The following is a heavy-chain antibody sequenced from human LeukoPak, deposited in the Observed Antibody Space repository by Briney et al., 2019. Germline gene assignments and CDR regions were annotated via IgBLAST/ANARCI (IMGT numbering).Heavy chain of an antibody. J-gene: IGHJ6*03. CDR1: GGSISSYY. D-gene: IGHD3-10*01. CDR2: IYYSGST. CDR3: ARAVKGVSLLWLGELQSYYYYMDV. Sequence: PSETLSLTCTVSGGSISSYYWSWIRQPPGKGLEWIGYIYYSGSTNYNPSLKSRVTISVDTSKNQFSLKLSSVTAADTAVYYCARAVKGVSLLWLGELQSYYYYMDVWGKGTTVTISS. V-gene: IGHV4-59*01.